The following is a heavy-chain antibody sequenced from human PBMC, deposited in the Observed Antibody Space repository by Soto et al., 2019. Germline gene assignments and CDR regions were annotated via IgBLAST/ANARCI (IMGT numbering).Heavy chain of an antibody. CDR2: IIPILGIA. J-gene: IGHJ4*02. CDR3: AREPYYDFWSGYSRRSAHHDERFDY. D-gene: IGHD3-3*01. CDR1: GGTFSSYT. Sequence: QVQLVQSGAEVKKPGSSVKVSCKASGGTFSSYTISWVRQAPGQGLEWMGRIIPILGIANYAQKFQGRVTITADKSTSTAYMELSSLRSEDTAVYYRAREPYYDFWSGYSRRSAHHDERFDYWGQGTLVTVSS. V-gene: IGHV1-69*08.